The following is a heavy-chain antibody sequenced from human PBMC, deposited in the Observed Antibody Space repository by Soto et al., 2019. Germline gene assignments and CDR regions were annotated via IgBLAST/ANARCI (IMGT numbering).Heavy chain of an antibody. CDR1: GFTFRSYE. CDR3: AKDQVSIVATTRAFDI. Sequence: PGGSLRLYCAASGFTFRSYEMSWVRQAPGKGLEWVSAISGSGGSTYYADSVKGRFTISRDNSKNTLYLQMNSLRAEDTAVYYCAKDQVSIVATTRAFDIWGQGTMVTVS. V-gene: IGHV3-23*01. J-gene: IGHJ3*02. CDR2: ISGSGGST. D-gene: IGHD5-12*01.